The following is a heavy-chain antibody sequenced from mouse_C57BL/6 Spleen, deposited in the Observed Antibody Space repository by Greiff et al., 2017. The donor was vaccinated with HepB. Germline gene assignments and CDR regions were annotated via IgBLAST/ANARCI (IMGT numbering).Heavy chain of an antibody. V-gene: IGHV1-19*01. CDR3: ARRGSGSSRYFDY. CDR1: GYTFTDYY. D-gene: IGHD1-1*01. J-gene: IGHJ2*01. CDR2: INPYNGGT. Sequence: DVQLQQSGPVLVKPGASVKMSCKASGYTFTDYYMNWVKQSHGKSLEWIGVINPYNGGTSYNQKFKGKATLTVDNSSSTAYMELNSLTSEDSAVYYCARRGSGSSRYFDYWGQGTTLTVSS.